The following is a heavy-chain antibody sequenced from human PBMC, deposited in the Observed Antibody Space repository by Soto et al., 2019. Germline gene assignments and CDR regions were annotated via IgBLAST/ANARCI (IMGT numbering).Heavy chain of an antibody. CDR2: IGGSGGTT. V-gene: IGHV3-23*01. CDR1: GFTFISYA. Sequence: GGSLRLSCASSGFTFISYAMNWVRQAPGKGLEWVSVIGGSGGTTHYADSVKDRFTISRDNSKNTGYLQMNSLRAEDTAVYYCAKGGACSSNSCYQKSLDYWGQGTLVTVSS. D-gene: IGHD2-2*01. J-gene: IGHJ4*02. CDR3: AKGGACSSNSCYQKSLDY.